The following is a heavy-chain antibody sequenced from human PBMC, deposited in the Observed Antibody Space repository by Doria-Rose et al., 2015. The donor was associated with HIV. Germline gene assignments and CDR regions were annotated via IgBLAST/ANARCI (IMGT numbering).Heavy chain of an antibody. D-gene: IGHD6-13*01. CDR2: TFSDDER. V-gene: IGHV2-26*01. Sequence: QITLKECGPVLVKPTETPTLTCTVSGVSLSSPGMGVSWIRQPPGKALEWLANTFSDDERSYKTSLKSRLTISRGTSKSQVVLTMTDMDPVDTATYYCARIKSSRWYHKYYFDFWGQGTLVIVSA. CDR1: GVSLSSPGMG. J-gene: IGHJ4*02. CDR3: ARIKSSRWYHKYYFDF.